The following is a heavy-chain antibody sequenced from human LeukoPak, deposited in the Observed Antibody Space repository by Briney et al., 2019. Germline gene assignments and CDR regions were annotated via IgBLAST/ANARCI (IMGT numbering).Heavy chain of an antibody. CDR2: IYYSGST. J-gene: IGHJ4*02. D-gene: IGHD3-16*02. Sequence: SETLSLTCTVSGGSISSGGYYWSWIRQHPGKGLEWIGYIYYSGSTYYNPSLKSRVTISVDTSKNQFSLKLSSVTAADTAVYYCARQTREYYDYVWGSYRFYYFDYWGQGTLVTVSS. CDR1: GGSISSGGYY. CDR3: ARQTREYYDYVWGSYRFYYFDY. V-gene: IGHV4-31*03.